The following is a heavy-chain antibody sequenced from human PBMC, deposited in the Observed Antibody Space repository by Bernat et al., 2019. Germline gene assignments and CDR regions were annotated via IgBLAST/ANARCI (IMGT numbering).Heavy chain of an antibody. Sequence: QVQLVESGGGLVKPGGSLRLSCAASGFTFSDYYMGWVRQAPGKGLEWVSYISNSDNTVYYADSVKGRFTISRDNAKNSLYLQMNSLRVEDTAVYSCARGPGQNWYFDLWGRGTLVTVSS. CDR2: ISNSDNTV. D-gene: IGHD7-27*01. CDR3: ARGPGQNWYFDL. J-gene: IGHJ2*01. V-gene: IGHV3-11*04. CDR1: GFTFSDYY.